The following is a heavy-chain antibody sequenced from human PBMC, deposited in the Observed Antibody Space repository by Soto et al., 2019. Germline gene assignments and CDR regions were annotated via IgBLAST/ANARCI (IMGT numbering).Heavy chain of an antibody. D-gene: IGHD3-10*01. Sequence: ASVKVSCKASGYTFTSFGISWVRQAPGQGLDWVGWISAYNGDTKYAEHFQGRVTMTTDTSTSTAYMEVRSLRSDDTAVYYCARDITMVRGPPHYNYNIDLWGKGTTVTVSS. CDR1: GYTFTSFG. CDR2: ISAYNGDT. J-gene: IGHJ6*03. V-gene: IGHV1-18*01. CDR3: ARDITMVRGPPHYNYNIDL.